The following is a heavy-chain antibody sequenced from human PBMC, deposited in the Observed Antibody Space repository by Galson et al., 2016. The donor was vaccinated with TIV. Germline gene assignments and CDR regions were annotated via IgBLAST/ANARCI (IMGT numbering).Heavy chain of an antibody. D-gene: IGHD1-26*01. CDR3: ARIVYGYSAVDV. J-gene: IGHJ6*02. Sequence: SVKVSCKASGYTFTGNYMHWVRQAPGQGLEWMGWINPKSGDTSYAQKFQDRVNMTRDMSISTVYMELSRLRSDDTAVYYCARIVYGYSAVDVWGQGTTVTVSS. V-gene: IGHV1-2*02. CDR2: INPKSGDT. CDR1: GYTFTGNY.